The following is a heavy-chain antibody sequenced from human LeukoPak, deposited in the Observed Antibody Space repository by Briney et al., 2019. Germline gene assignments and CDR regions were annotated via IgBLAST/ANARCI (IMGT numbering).Heavy chain of an antibody. CDR1: GFTFDDYG. CDR3: ASGPSGYHNT. V-gene: IGHV3-20*04. D-gene: IGHD5-12*01. J-gene: IGHJ4*02. CDR2: INWNGGST. Sequence: GGSLRLSCAASGFTFDDYGMSWVRQAPGKGLEWVSGINWNGGSTGYADSVKGRFTISRDNSKNTLYLQMNSLRAEDTAVYYCASGPSGYHNTGGQGTPVTVSS.